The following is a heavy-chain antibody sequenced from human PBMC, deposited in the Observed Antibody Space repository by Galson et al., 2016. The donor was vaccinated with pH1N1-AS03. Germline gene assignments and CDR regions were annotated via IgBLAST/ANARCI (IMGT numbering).Heavy chain of an antibody. CDR2: IKYSGRT. D-gene: IGHD3-10*02. J-gene: IGHJ6*02. CDR1: GGTISNSRYY. V-gene: IGHV4-39*07. CDR3: ARMFGDFSPFDV. Sequence: LSLTCTVLGGTISNSRYYWGWIRQPPGKGLEWIGSIKYSGRTDSNPPLKSRVTMSLDTSKNQFSLNLASMTAADTAVYYCARMFGDFSPFDVWGQGTTVTISS.